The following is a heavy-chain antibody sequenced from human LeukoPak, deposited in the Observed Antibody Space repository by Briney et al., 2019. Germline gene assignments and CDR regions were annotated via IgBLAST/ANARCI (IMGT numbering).Heavy chain of an antibody. V-gene: IGHV3-33*08. CDR2: IWSDGSIK. Sequence: GGSLRLSCAASGFTFSSYWMHWVRQAPGKGLEWVAVIWSDGSIKYYADSVKGRFTISRDNSRNTLYLQMNSLRAEDTAVYYCARGPIAVAGTPSIYQHWGQGTLVTVSS. D-gene: IGHD6-19*01. J-gene: IGHJ1*01. CDR3: ARGPIAVAGTPSIYQH. CDR1: GFTFSSYW.